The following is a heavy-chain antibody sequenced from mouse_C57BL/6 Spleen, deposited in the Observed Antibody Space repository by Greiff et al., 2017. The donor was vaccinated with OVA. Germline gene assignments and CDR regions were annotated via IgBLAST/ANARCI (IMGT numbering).Heavy chain of an antibody. CDR1: GYSFTSYY. V-gene: IGHV1-66*01. J-gene: IGHJ4*01. Sequence: QVQLKESGPELVKPGASVKISCKASGYSFTSYYIHWVKQRPGQGLEWIGWIYPGSGNTKYNEKFKGKATLTADTSSSTAYMQLSSLTSEDSAVYYCAEGGKGGYAMDYWGQGTSVTVSS. CDR2: IYPGSGNT. CDR3: AEGGKGGYAMDY.